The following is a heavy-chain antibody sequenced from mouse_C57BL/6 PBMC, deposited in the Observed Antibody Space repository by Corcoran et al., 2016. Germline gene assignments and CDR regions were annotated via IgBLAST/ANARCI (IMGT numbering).Heavy chain of an antibody. CDR2: IYPSDGST. J-gene: IGHJ2*01. CDR1: GYTFTSYD. CDR3: ARDGSYFDF. V-gene: IGHV1-85*01. D-gene: IGHD1-3*01. Sequence: QVQLQQSGPELVKPGASVKLSCKASGYTFTSYDINWVKQRPGQGLEWIRWIYPSDGSTQYNEKFKGNSTLTVDTSSSTAYMELHSLTSEDSAVYFCARDGSYFDFCGQGTTLTVSS.